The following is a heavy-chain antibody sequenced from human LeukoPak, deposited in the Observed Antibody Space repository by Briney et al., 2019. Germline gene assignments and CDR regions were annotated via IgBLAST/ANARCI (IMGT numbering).Heavy chain of an antibody. J-gene: IGHJ4*02. CDR2: IYSGGST. V-gene: IGHV3-53*01. D-gene: IGHD2-2*01. CDR1: GFTVSSNY. Sequence: GGSLRLSCAASGFTVSSNYMSWVRQAPGKGLEWVSVIYSGGSTYYSDSVKDRFTISSDNYKNTLYLQMNSLRAEDTAVYYCARVPMRYCSSTSCPPLFDYWGQGTLVTVSS. CDR3: ARVPMRYCSSTSCPPLFDY.